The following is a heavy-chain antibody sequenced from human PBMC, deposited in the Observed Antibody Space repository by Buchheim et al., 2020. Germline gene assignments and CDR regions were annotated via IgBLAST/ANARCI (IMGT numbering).Heavy chain of an antibody. V-gene: IGHV3-30-3*01. CDR2: ISYDGSNK. J-gene: IGHJ2*01. Sequence: QVQLVESGGGVVQPGRSLRLSCAASGFTFSSYAMHWVRQAPGKGLEWVAVISYDGSNKYYADSVKGRFTISRDNSKNTLYLQMNSLRAEDTAVYYCARVGWSYGDYHYWYFDLWGRGTL. CDR3: ARVGWSYGDYHYWYFDL. D-gene: IGHD4-17*01. CDR1: GFTFSSYA.